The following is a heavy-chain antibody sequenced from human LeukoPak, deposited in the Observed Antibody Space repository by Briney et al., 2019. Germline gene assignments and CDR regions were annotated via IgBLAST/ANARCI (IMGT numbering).Heavy chain of an antibody. CDR1: GFTFRSYD. Sequence: GGSLRLSCAASGFTFRSYDMHWVRQVPGKGLEWVSAVGISGDTYYAGSVKGRFTISRENAKNSLYLQMNSLTAGDTAVYYCVRGGIQVSGIDEIDYGGQGTLVTVSS. V-gene: IGHV3-13*01. CDR3: VRGGIQVSGIDEIDY. J-gene: IGHJ4*02. CDR2: VGISGDT. D-gene: IGHD6-19*01.